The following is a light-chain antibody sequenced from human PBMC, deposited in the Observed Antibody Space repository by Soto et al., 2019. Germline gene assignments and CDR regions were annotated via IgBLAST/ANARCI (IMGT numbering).Light chain of an antibody. V-gene: IGLV2-14*02. CDR3: SSYTSSSTLV. Sequence: QSALTQPASVSGSPGQSITISCTGTSSVFGSYEFVSWYQQHPGKAPQLMIYEVSNRPSGVSNRFSGSKSGSTASLTISGLQAEDEADYYCSSYTSSSTLVFGTGTKVTVL. J-gene: IGLJ1*01. CDR1: SSVFGSYEF. CDR2: EVS.